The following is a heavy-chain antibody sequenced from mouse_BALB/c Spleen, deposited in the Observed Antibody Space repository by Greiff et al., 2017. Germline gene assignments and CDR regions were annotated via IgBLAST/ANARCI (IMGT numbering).Heavy chain of an antibody. J-gene: IGHJ4*01. CDR1: GYTFTSYW. CDR2: INPSTGYT. CDR3: ARPPGTHYAMDY. V-gene: IGHV1-7*01. D-gene: IGHD4-1*01. Sequence: VQLQQSGAELAKPGASVKMSCKASGYTFTSYWMHWVKQRPGQGLEWIGYINPSTGYTEYNQKFKDKATLTADKSSSTAYMQLSSLTSEDSAVYYCARPPGTHYAMDYWGQGTSVTVSS.